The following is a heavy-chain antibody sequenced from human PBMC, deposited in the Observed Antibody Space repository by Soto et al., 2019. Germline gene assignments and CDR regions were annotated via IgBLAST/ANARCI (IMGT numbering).Heavy chain of an antibody. CDR3: ARHRGATVTRNYFDP. D-gene: IGHD4-17*01. J-gene: IGHJ5*02. Sequence: QVQLQESGPGLVQPSETLSLSCTVSGDSVNSGSYHWTWIRQSPGKGLEWIGYINYIGSTNYSASLKSRVTISLDTSKNRFSLKLKFVTAADKAVYYCARHRGATVTRNYFDPWGRGTLVTVS. CDR2: INYIGST. V-gene: IGHV4-61*03. CDR1: GDSVNSGSYH.